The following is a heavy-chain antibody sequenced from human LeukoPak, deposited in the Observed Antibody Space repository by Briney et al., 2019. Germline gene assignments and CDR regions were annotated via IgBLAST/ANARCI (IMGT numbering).Heavy chain of an antibody. Sequence: GGSLRVSCAASGFIFGDYAMHWVRQAPGKGLEWVSLISWNGGITYSTDSVKGRFTISRDNSKKSLYLQMNSLRVEDTALYYCVKGGSSSWSAPLYSWGQGTLVTVSS. CDR3: VKGGSSSWSAPLYS. V-gene: IGHV3-43D*04. J-gene: IGHJ4*02. CDR2: ISWNGGIT. D-gene: IGHD6-13*01. CDR1: GFIFGDYA.